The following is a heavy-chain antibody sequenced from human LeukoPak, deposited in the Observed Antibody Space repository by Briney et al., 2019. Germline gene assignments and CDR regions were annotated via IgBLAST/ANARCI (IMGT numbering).Heavy chain of an antibody. J-gene: IGHJ3*02. Sequence: PSETLSLTCAVYGGSFSGYYWSWIRQPPGKGLEWIGYIHYTGITNYNPSLGSRVTISLDTSKNQFSLKLSSVTAADTALYYCARGLRFLEWSHDAFDIWGQGTTVTVSS. D-gene: IGHD3-3*01. CDR1: GGSFSGYY. CDR3: ARGLRFLEWSHDAFDI. CDR2: IHYTGIT. V-gene: IGHV4-59*01.